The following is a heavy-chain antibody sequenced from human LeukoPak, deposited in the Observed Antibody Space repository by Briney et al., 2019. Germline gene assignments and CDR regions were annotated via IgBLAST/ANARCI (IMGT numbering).Heavy chain of an antibody. V-gene: IGHV3-66*02. CDR3: ATSYGQRVLFDY. Sequence: GGSLRLSCAASGFTVSSNYMSWVRQAPGKGLEWVSVIYSGGSTYYADYGKGRLTISRDNSKNTLYLQKNSMRAEDRAVYYCATSYGQRVLFDYWGQGTLVTVSS. CDR2: IYSGGST. CDR1: GFTVSSNY. D-gene: IGHD4-17*01. J-gene: IGHJ4*02.